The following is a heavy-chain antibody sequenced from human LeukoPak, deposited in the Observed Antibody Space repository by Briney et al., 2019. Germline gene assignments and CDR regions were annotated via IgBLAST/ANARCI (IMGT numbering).Heavy chain of an antibody. J-gene: IGHJ4*02. Sequence: SVKVSCKASGGTFSSYAISWVRQAPGQGLEWMGGIIPIFGTANYAQKFQGRVTITTDESTSTAYMEPSSLRSEDTAVYYCARADSRSGMMYYFDYWGQGTLVTVSS. D-gene: IGHD3-16*01. CDR2: IIPIFGTA. CDR1: GGTFSSYA. CDR3: ARADSRSGMMYYFDY. V-gene: IGHV1-69*05.